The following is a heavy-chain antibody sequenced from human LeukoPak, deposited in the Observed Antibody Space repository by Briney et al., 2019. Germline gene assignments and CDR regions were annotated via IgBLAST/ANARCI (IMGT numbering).Heavy chain of an antibody. CDR2: ISYDGSNK. CDR3: ARADQYSNYYYFDY. Sequence: GGSLRLSCAASGFIFSSYAMHWVRQAPGKGLEWVAVISYDGSNKYYADSVKGRFTISRDNSKNTLYLQMNSLRAEDTAVYYCARADQYSNYYYFDYWGQGTLVTVSS. V-gene: IGHV3-30-3*01. CDR1: GFIFSSYA. J-gene: IGHJ4*02. D-gene: IGHD4-11*01.